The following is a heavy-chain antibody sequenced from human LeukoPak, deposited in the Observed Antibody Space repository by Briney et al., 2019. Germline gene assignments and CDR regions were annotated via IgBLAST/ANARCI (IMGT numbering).Heavy chain of an antibody. Sequence: GSSVKVSCKAPGGTFTSYAISWVRQAPGQGLEWMGGIIPLFGTSDYAQKFQDRVTFTADESTTTAYMELSSLRSEDTAVYYCARVLAARPLGPLDYWGQGTLVTVSS. CDR1: GGTFTSYA. J-gene: IGHJ4*02. D-gene: IGHD6-6*01. CDR2: IIPLFGTS. CDR3: ARVLAARPLGPLDY. V-gene: IGHV1-69*01.